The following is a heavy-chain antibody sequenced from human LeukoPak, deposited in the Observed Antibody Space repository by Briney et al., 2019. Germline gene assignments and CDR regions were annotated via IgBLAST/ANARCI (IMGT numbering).Heavy chain of an antibody. Sequence: ASVKVSCKASGYTFTGYYMHWVRQAPGQGLEWMGRINPNSGGTNYAQKFQGRVTITRNTSISTAYMELSSLRSEDTAVYYCARVWLEAFDIWGQGTMVTVSS. CDR2: INPNSGGT. CDR3: ARVWLEAFDI. J-gene: IGHJ3*02. CDR1: GYTFTGYY. D-gene: IGHD5-12*01. V-gene: IGHV1-2*06.